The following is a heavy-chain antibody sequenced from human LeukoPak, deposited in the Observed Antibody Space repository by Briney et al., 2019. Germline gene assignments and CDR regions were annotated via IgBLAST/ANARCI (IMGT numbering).Heavy chain of an antibody. CDR1: GFTFSSYA. D-gene: IGHD3-3*01. J-gene: IGHJ4*02. V-gene: IGHV3-30*01. CDR3: AREWSGYPHFDY. CDR2: ISYDGSNK. Sequence: GGSLRLSCAASGFTFSSYAMHWVRQAPGKGLEWVAVISYDGSNKYYADSVKGRFTISRDNPKNTLYLQMNSLRAEDTAVYYCAREWSGYPHFDYWGQGTLVTVSS.